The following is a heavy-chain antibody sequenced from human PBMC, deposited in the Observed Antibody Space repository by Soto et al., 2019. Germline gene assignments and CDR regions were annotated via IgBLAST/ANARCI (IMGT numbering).Heavy chain of an antibody. V-gene: IGHV1-69*13. CDR3: AREVGSTMILDWYFDL. D-gene: IGHD3-22*01. CDR2: IIPIFGTA. Sequence: SVKVSCKASGGTFSSYAISWVRQAPGQGLEWMGGIIPIFGTANYAQKFQGRVTITADESTSTAYMELSSLRSEDTAVYYCAREVGSTMILDWYFDLWGRGTLVTVS. CDR1: GGTFSSYA. J-gene: IGHJ2*01.